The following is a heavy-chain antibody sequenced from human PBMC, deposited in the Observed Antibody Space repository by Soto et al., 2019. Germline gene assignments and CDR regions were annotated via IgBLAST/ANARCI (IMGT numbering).Heavy chain of an antibody. Sequence: ASVKVSCKASGYTFTSYYMHWVRQAPGQGLEWMGIINPSGGSTSYAQKFQGRVTMTRDTSTSTVYMELSSLRSEDTAVYYCARRRDGNKRFGAFDIWDQGTMVTVSS. CDR3: ARRRDGNKRFGAFDI. V-gene: IGHV1-46*01. CDR1: GYTFTSYY. CDR2: INPSGGST. D-gene: IGHD3-10*01. J-gene: IGHJ3*02.